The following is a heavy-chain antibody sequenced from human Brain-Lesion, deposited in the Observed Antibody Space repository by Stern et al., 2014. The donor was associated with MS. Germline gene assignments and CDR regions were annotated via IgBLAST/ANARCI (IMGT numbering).Heavy chain of an antibody. Sequence: QVQLQQWGPGLVKPSETLSLTCTVAGGSVSSTSYAWAWIRQPPGKGLEWIGTIYYSGNTYYSPSLKSRLTISLGTSKNQFSLQRRSVTAADAAVYYCAGEEDIRYCSGGSCTGNWFDPWGQGTLVTVSS. D-gene: IGHD2-15*01. CDR1: GGSVSSTSYA. V-gene: IGHV4-39*01. CDR2: IYYSGNT. CDR3: AGEEDIRYCSGGSCTGNWFDP. J-gene: IGHJ5*02.